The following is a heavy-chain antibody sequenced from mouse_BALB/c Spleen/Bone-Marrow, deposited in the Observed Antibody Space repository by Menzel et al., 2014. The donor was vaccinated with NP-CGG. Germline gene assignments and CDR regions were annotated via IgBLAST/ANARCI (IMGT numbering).Heavy chain of an antibody. CDR3: ARSILGAMDY. Sequence: EVKLMESGPELVKPGASVKVSCKASGYAFTSYNMYLVKPSHGKSLEWIGYIDPYNGGTSYNQKFKGKATLTVDKSSSTAYMHLNSLTSEDSAVYYCARSILGAMDYWGQGTSVTVSS. J-gene: IGHJ4*01. CDR1: GYAFTSYN. D-gene: IGHD4-1*01. CDR2: IDPYNGGT. V-gene: IGHV1S135*01.